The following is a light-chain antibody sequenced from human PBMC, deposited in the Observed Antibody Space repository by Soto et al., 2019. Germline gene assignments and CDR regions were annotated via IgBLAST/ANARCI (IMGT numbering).Light chain of an antibody. J-gene: IGKJ1*01. V-gene: IGKV3-20*01. CDR3: QQYGSSFWT. Sequence: EIVLTQSPGTLSLPPGERATVSCRASQSVGSDYLAWYQQKPGQAPRLLIYGASSMAPGIPDRFSGSGSGTDFTLTISRLEPEDSAVYYCQQYGSSFWTFGQGTKVEVK. CDR1: QSVGSDY. CDR2: GAS.